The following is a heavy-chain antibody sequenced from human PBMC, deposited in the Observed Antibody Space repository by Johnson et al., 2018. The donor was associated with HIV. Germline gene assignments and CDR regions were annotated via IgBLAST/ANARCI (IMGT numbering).Heavy chain of an antibody. Sequence: QVQLVESGGGVVQPGRSLRLSCAASGFTFSSYGMHWVRQAPGKGLEWVAVISYDGSNKYYADSVKGRFTISRDNSKNTLYLQMNSLRAEDTAVYYCARVAVLWFRDTNAFDIWGHGTMVIVSS. CDR3: ARVAVLWFRDTNAFDI. J-gene: IGHJ3*02. CDR1: GFTFSSYG. V-gene: IGHV3-30*19. CDR2: ISYDGSNK. D-gene: IGHD3-10*01.